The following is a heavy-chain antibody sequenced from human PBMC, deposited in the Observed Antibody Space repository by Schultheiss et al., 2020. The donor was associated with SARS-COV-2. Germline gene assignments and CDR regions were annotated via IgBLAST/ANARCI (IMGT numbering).Heavy chain of an antibody. V-gene: IGHV3-23*01. CDR3: ARGFWGAFDP. J-gene: IGHJ5*02. D-gene: IGHD3-16*01. CDR2: ISGSGGST. CDR1: GFTFSSYA. Sequence: GGSLRLSCSASGFTFSSYAMHWVRQAPGKGLEWVSAISGSGGSTYYADSVKGRFTISRDNSKNTLYLQMNSLRAEDTAVYYCARGFWGAFDPWGQGTLVTVSS.